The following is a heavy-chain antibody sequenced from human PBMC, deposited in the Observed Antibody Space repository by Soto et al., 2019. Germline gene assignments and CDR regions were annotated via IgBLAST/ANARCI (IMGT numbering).Heavy chain of an antibody. Sequence: ASVKVSCKASGYTFTSYDINWVRQATGQGLEWMGWMNPNSGNTGYAQKFQGRVTMTRNTSISTAYMELSSLRSEDTAVYYCATIGGESLEPHLVYYYYAMDVWVQGTTVTFSS. CDR3: ATIGGESLEPHLVYYYYAMDV. CDR1: GYTFTSYD. V-gene: IGHV1-8*01. CDR2: MNPNSGNT. D-gene: IGHD1-1*01. J-gene: IGHJ6*02.